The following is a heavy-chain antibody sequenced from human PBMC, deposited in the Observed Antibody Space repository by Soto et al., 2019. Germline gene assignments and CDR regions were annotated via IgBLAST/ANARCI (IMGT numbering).Heavy chain of an antibody. CDR2: TYYRSKWYS. J-gene: IGHJ6*03. D-gene: IGHD1-1*01. CDR3: ARGSWDDVSGHYYMDV. V-gene: IGHV6-1*01. CDR1: GDSVSSSSAA. Sequence: SPTLSLTCDISGDSVSSSSAAWNWIRQTPSRELEWLGRTYYRSKWYSNYAISVKSRVTVNPDTFKNQFSLQLNSVTPEDTAVYFCARGSWDDVSGHYYMDVSGKGTTVTVSS.